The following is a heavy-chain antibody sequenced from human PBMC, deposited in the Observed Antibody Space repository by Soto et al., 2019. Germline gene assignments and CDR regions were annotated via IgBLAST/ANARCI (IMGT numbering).Heavy chain of an antibody. CDR2: IYYSGST. J-gene: IGHJ4*02. CDR1: GGSISSYY. D-gene: IGHD3-10*01. Sequence: SETLSLTCTVSGGSISSYYWSWIRQPPGKGLEWIGYIYYSGSTNYNPSLKSRVTISVDTSKNQFSLKLSSVTAADTAVYYCARGSVWFGAPQHFDYWGQGTLVTVSS. CDR3: ARGSVWFGAPQHFDY. V-gene: IGHV4-59*01.